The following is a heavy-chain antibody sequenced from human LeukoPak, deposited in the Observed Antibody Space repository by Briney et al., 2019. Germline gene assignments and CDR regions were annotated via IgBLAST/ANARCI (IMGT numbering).Heavy chain of an antibody. V-gene: IGHV3-23*01. CDR3: ARDEKILSTNYYYDMDV. CDR2: ISGSGGST. Sequence: GGSLRLSCAVSGFTFSSYAMSWVRQAPGKGLEWVSAISGSGGSTYYADSVKGRFTISRDNSKNTLYLQMNSLRPEDTAVYYCARDEKILSTNYYYDMDVWGQGTTVTVAS. J-gene: IGHJ6*02. D-gene: IGHD3-16*02. CDR1: GFTFSSYA.